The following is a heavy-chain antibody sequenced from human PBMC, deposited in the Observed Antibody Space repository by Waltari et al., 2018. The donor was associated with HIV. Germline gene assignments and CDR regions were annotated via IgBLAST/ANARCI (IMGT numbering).Heavy chain of an antibody. D-gene: IGHD3-22*01. CDR3: ARARFWYSYDYFAFHPFDL. J-gene: IGHJ4*02. CDR1: GFTFSSST. Sequence: VQLVETGGGVVQHGRSLRLSRAAYGFTFSSSTLHWVSKAPGKGLDWVAVISHDGNYQYYADSEKGRFTISRDSSKNTLFRHFNILRAEDTAVFYCARARFWYSYDYFAFHPFDLLGQGTLVTVSS. CDR2: ISHDGNYQ. V-gene: IGHV3-30*01.